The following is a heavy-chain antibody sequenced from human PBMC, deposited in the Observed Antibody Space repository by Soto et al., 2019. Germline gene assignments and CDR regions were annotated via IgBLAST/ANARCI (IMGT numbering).Heavy chain of an antibody. D-gene: IGHD2-15*01. V-gene: IGHV3-74*01. CDR2: INSDGSST. CDR1: GFTFSSYW. Sequence: VQLVESGGGLVQPGGSLRLSCAASGFTFSSYWMHWVRQAPGKGLVWVSRINSDGSSTSYADSVKGRFTISRDNAKNTLYLQMNRLRAEDTAVYYCVRTSVVVAAATREDYWGQGTLVTVSS. CDR3: VRTSVVVAAATREDY. J-gene: IGHJ4*02.